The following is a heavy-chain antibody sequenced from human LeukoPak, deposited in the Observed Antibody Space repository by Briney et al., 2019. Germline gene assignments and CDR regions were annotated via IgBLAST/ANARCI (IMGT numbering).Heavy chain of an antibody. Sequence: PGGSLRLSCAASGFTFSDYYMTWIRQAPGKGLEWVSYISSSGNTIYYADSVRGRFTISRDNAKNSLYLQMNSLRAEDTALYYCARLSSGSYTGTFDYRGQGTLVTVSS. D-gene: IGHD1-26*01. CDR1: GFTFSDYY. J-gene: IGHJ4*02. CDR2: ISSSGNTI. CDR3: ARLSSGSYTGTFDY. V-gene: IGHV3-11*01.